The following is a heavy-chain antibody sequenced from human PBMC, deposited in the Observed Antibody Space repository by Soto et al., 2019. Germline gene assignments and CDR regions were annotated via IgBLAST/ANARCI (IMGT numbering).Heavy chain of an antibody. CDR1: GFTFSSYS. CDR3: AKEDVLRFLEWPQGLGY. Sequence: GSLRLSCAASGFTFSSYSMNWVRQAPGKGLEWVSYISSSSSSIYYADSVKGRFTISRDNSKNTLYLQMNSLRAEDTAVYYCAKEDVLRFLEWPQGLGYWGQGTLVTVSS. D-gene: IGHD3-3*01. CDR2: ISSSSSSI. V-gene: IGHV3-48*01. J-gene: IGHJ4*02.